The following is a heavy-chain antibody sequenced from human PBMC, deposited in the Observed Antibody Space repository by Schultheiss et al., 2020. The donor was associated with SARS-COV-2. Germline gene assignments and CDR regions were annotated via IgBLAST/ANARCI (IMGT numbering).Heavy chain of an antibody. V-gene: IGHV1-18*04. Sequence: ASVKVSCKASGYTFTSYGISWVRQAPGQGLEWMGWISAYNGNTNYAQKLQGRVTMTTDTSTSTAYMELRSLRSDDTAVYYCARDDANWNDGGGVVDYWGQGTLVTVSS. D-gene: IGHD1-1*01. J-gene: IGHJ4*02. CDR2: ISAYNGNT. CDR1: GYTFTSYG. CDR3: ARDDANWNDGGGVVDY.